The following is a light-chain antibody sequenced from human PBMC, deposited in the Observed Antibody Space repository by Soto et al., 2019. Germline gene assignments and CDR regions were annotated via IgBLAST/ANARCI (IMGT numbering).Light chain of an antibody. Sequence: DIVMTQSPDSLAVSLGERATINCKSSQSVLYSSNNKNYLAWYQQRPGQPPKLLIYWASTRESGVPDRFSGSGSGTDFTLTITSLQAEDVAVYYCQQCESTPPTLGQGTKLEIK. CDR1: QSVLYSSNNKNY. V-gene: IGKV4-1*01. CDR2: WAS. J-gene: IGKJ2*01. CDR3: QQCESTPPT.